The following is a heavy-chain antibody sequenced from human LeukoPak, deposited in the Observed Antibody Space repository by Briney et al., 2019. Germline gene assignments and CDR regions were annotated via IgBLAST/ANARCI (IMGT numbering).Heavy chain of an antibody. Sequence: ASVKVSCKAFGYTFTGYYMHWVRQAPGQGLEWMGWINPNSGGTNYAQKFQGRVTMTRDTSISTAYMELSRLRSDDTAVYYCARARYNWSDVRFDPWGQGTLVTVSS. CDR3: ARARYNWSDVRFDP. V-gene: IGHV1-2*02. J-gene: IGHJ5*02. CDR2: INPNSGGT. CDR1: GYTFTGYY. D-gene: IGHD1-20*01.